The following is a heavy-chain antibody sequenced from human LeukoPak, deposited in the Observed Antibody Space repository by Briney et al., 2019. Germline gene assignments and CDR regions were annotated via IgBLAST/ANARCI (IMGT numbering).Heavy chain of an antibody. V-gene: IGHV4-38-2*02. CDR3: ARLSFGELLEYYFDY. CDR1: GYSISSGYY. CDR2: IYHSGTT. Sequence: SETLSLTCTVSGYSISSGYYWGWIRHPPGRGLEGIGIIYHSGTTYYNPSLKSRVTISVDTSKNQFSLKLSSVTAADAAVYYCARLSFGELLEYYFDYWGQGTLVTVSS. D-gene: IGHD3-10*01. J-gene: IGHJ4*02.